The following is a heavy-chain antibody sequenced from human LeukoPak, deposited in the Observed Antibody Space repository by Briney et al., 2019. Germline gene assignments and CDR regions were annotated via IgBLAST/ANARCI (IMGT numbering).Heavy chain of an antibody. CDR3: ARASIVGAIGQYDY. D-gene: IGHD1-26*01. Sequence: ASVKVSCKASGYTFTSYGISWVRQAPGQGLVWMGWISAYNGNTNYAQKLQGRVTMTTDTSTSTAYMELRSLRSDDTAVYYCARASIVGAIGQYDYWGQGTLVTVSS. CDR1: GYTFTSYG. J-gene: IGHJ4*02. V-gene: IGHV1-18*01. CDR2: ISAYNGNT.